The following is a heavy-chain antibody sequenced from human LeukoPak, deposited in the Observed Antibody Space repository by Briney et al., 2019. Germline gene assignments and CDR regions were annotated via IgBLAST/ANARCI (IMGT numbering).Heavy chain of an antibody. D-gene: IGHD6-19*01. Sequence: ASVKVSCKASGYTFTSYDINWVRQATGQGLEWMGWMNPNSGNTGYAQKFQGRVTMTRNTSISTAYMELSSLRSEDTAVYYCARGGYSSGPAYYWGQGTLVTVSS. CDR3: ARGGYSSGPAYY. V-gene: IGHV1-8*01. J-gene: IGHJ4*02. CDR1: GYTFTSYD. CDR2: MNPNSGNT.